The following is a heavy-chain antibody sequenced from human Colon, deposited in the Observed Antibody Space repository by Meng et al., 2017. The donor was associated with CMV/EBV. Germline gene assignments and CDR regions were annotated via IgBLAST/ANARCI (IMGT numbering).Heavy chain of an antibody. V-gene: IGHV3-30*04. J-gene: IGHJ4*02. D-gene: IGHD3-10*01. CDR1: GFTFSSYA. Sequence: GGSLRLSCAASGFTFSSYAMHWVRQAPGKGLEWVAGISHDGSNRFYAGSVKGRLTISRDNSKNTLFLQMNSLRAEDTAVYYCARDQDYGSGSCFDNWGQGTLVTVSS. CDR2: ISHDGSNR. CDR3: ARDQDYGSGSCFDN.